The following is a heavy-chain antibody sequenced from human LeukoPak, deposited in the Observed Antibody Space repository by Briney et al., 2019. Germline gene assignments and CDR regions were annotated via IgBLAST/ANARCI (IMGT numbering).Heavy chain of an antibody. CDR1: GFTFSSYG. CDR3: ARTDIAAAGAPDY. J-gene: IGHJ4*02. CDR2: IWYDGSNK. Sequence: GRSLRLSCAASGFTFSSYGMHWVRQAPGKGLEWVAVIWYDGSNKYYADSVKGRFTISRDNSKNTLYPQMNSLRAEDTAVYYCARTDIAAAGAPDYWGQGTLVTVSS. V-gene: IGHV3-33*01. D-gene: IGHD6-13*01.